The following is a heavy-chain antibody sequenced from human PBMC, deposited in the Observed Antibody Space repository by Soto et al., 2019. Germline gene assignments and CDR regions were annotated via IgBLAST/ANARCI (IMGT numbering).Heavy chain of an antibody. V-gene: IGHV3-53*01. Sequence: EVQLVESGGGLIQPGGSLRLSCAASGFTVSSKYMTWVRQAPGKGLEWVSGIYGGGTTYYADSVKGRFTISRDNSKNTLYLQMNSLRAEDTAVYYGVQTTGWPGFDFWGQGTLVTVSS. CDR3: VQTTGWPGFDF. CDR1: GFTVSSKY. J-gene: IGHJ4*02. D-gene: IGHD6-19*01. CDR2: IYGGGTT.